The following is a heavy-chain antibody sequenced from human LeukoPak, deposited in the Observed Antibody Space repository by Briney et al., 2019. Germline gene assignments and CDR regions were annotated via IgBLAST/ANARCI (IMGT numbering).Heavy chain of an antibody. V-gene: IGHV3-30-3*01. CDR1: GFTLSSYA. CDR2: ISYDGSNK. J-gene: IGHJ4*02. Sequence: GGSLSLSCAASGFTLSSYAMHWVRQAPGKGVEWVAVISYDGSNKYYVDSVKGRFTISRDISKNTLYLQMNSLRAEDTAVHYCARAIMDSSSWYGDYWGQGSLVTVSS. CDR3: ARAIMDSSSWYGDY. D-gene: IGHD6-13*01.